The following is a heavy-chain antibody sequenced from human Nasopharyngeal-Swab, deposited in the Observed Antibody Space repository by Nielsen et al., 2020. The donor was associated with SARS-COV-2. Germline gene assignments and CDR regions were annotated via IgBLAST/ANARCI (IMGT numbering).Heavy chain of an antibody. CDR1: AFTFSSYN. D-gene: IGHD1-26*01. Sequence: GESLKISCTASAFTFSSYNINWVRQAPGKGLEWVSSISRSSGYIYYADSVKGRFTISRDNAKNSLSLQMNSLRAEDTAVCYCARGIWDLREDYYYGMDVWGQGTTVTVSS. CDR2: ISRSSGYI. CDR3: ARGIWDLREDYYYGMDV. V-gene: IGHV3-21*01. J-gene: IGHJ6*02.